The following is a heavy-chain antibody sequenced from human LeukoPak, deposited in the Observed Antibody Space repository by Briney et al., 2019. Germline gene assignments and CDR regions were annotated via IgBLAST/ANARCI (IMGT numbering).Heavy chain of an antibody. CDR3: VRASGYEFDY. Sequence: ASVKVSCKASGYTFTSYDINWVRQVTGQGLEWMGWMDPNNGNTGYAQKLQGRLTMTRNTSISTAYMELSSLRSEDTAVYFCVRASGYEFDYWGQGTQVTVSS. CDR2: MDPNNGNT. CDR1: GYTFTSYD. D-gene: IGHD5-12*01. V-gene: IGHV1-8*01. J-gene: IGHJ4*02.